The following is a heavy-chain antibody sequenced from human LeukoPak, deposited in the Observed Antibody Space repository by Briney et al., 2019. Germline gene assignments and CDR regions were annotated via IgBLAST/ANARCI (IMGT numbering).Heavy chain of an antibody. CDR3: ARDAIAAAGKVFDY. Sequence: SETLSLTCTVSGGSISSSSYYWGWIRQPPGKGLEWIGSIYYSGSTYYNPSLKSRVTISVDTSKNQFSLKLSSVTAADTAVYYCARDAIAAAGKVFDYWGQGTLVTVSS. CDR1: GGSISSSSYY. J-gene: IGHJ4*02. CDR2: IYYSGST. V-gene: IGHV4-39*07. D-gene: IGHD6-13*01.